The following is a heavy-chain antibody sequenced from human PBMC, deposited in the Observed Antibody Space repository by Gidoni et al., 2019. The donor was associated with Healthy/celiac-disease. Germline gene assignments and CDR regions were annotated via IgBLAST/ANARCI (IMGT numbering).Heavy chain of an antibody. V-gene: IGHV3-21*01. J-gene: IGHJ4*02. D-gene: IGHD1-26*01. CDR1: GFTFSSYS. Sequence: EVQLVESGGGLVKPGGSLRLSCAASGFTFSSYSMNWVRQAPGKGLEWVSSISSSSSYIYYADSVKGRFTISRDNAKNSLYLQMNSLRAEDTAVYYCARGGFSGSYGDPFDYWGQGTLVTVSS. CDR3: ARGGFSGSYGDPFDY. CDR2: ISSSSSYI.